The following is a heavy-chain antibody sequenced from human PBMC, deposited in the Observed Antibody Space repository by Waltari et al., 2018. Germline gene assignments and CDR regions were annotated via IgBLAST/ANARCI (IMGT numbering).Heavy chain of an antibody. CDR3: ARVKGNSGYDPFQH. D-gene: IGHD5-12*01. CDR1: GYTFIKHD. J-gene: IGHJ4*02. V-gene: IGHV1-8*01. Sequence: QVQLVQSGAEVKKPGASVRVSCKASGYTFIKHDINWVRQAPGQGLEWMGWMNPDRGSTGYSQKFQVRVTMTRNTSGSTAYLELSSLKSEDTAVYFCARVKGNSGYDPFQHWGQGTPVTVSS. CDR2: MNPDRGST.